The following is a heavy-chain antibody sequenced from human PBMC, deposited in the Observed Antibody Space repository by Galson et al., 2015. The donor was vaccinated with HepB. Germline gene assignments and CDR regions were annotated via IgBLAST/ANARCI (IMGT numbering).Heavy chain of an antibody. V-gene: IGHV1-24*01. J-gene: IGHJ4*02. CDR1: GYALTESS. CDR2: FDPGDGET. D-gene: IGHD2-2*01. CDR3: ATSDLVVVLRTN. Sequence: SVKVSCKVSGYALTESSMHWVRQAPGKGLEWMGGFDPGDGETIYAQKFQGRVTMTEDTSTDTAYMELSSLSSEDTAVYYCATSDLVVVLRTNWGQGTLVTVSS.